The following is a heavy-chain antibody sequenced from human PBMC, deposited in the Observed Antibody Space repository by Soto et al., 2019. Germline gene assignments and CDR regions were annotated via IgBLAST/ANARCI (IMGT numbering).Heavy chain of an antibody. Sequence: QVQLVQSGAEVKKPGASVKVSFKASGYTFSSYGISWVRQAPGQGLEWMGWISAYNGNTRYAQKVQGRVTMTTDTSTSTVYMELRSLTSDDTAVYYCARERDESIWSSSESLQHWGQGTLLTVAS. J-gene: IGHJ1*01. V-gene: IGHV1-18*04. D-gene: IGHD6-13*01. CDR1: GYTFSSYG. CDR3: ARERDESIWSSSESLQH. CDR2: ISAYNGNT.